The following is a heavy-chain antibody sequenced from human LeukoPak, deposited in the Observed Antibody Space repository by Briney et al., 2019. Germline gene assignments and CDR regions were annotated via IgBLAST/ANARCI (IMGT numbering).Heavy chain of an antibody. V-gene: IGHV4-59*08. Sequence: PWETLSLTCTVSGGSISSYYWSWIRQPPGKGLEWIGYIYYSGSTNYNPSLKSRVTISVDTSKNQFSLKLSSVTAADTAVYYCARHYSGWVFDYWGQGTLVTVSS. CDR2: IYYSGST. J-gene: IGHJ4*02. D-gene: IGHD6-19*01. CDR3: ARHYSGWVFDY. CDR1: GGSISSYY.